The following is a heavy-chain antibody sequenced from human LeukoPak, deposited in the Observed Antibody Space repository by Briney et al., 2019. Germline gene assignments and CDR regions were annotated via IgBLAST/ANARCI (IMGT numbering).Heavy chain of an antibody. CDR2: INRDGRIT. J-gene: IGHJ4*02. V-gene: IGHV3-64*02. CDR1: GFSFRDYA. CDR3: TRDGGSFCDFDY. D-gene: IGHD1-26*01. Sequence: GGPLGLSCVASGFSFRDYAIHWVRQAPGKGLEYVSVINRDGRITYYADSVKGRFTMSRDNSKNTVYLQMGSLRSEDMAVYYCTRDGGSFCDFDYWGQGALVTVSS.